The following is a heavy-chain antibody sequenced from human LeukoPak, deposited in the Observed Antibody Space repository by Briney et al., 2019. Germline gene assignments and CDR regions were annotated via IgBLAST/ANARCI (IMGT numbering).Heavy chain of an antibody. V-gene: IGHV4-59*01. CDR3: ASSSLLWTGAFDI. J-gene: IGHJ3*02. Sequence: NPSETLSLTCTVSGGSISSYYWSWIRQPPGKGLEWIGYIYYSGSTNYNPSLKSRVTISVDTSKNQFSLKLSSVTAADTAVYYCASSSLLWTGAFDIWGQGTMVTVSS. CDR1: GGSISSYY. D-gene: IGHD3-10*02. CDR2: IYYSGST.